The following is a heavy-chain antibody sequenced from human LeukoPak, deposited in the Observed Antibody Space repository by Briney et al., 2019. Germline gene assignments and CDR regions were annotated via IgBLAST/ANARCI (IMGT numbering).Heavy chain of an antibody. CDR3: AREDCSSTSCLWENWFDP. J-gene: IGHJ5*02. Sequence: PGGSLRLSCAASGFTFSSYAMHWVRQAPGKGLEWVAVISYDGSNKYYADSVKGRFTISRDNSKNTLYLQMNSLRAEDMAVYYCAREDCSSTSCLWENWFDPWGQGTLVTVSS. V-gene: IGHV3-30*04. D-gene: IGHD2-2*01. CDR2: ISYDGSNK. CDR1: GFTFSSYA.